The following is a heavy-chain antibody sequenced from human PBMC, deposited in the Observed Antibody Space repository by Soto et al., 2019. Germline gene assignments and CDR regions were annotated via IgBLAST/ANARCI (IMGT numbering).Heavy chain of an antibody. V-gene: IGHV4-30-4*01. Sequence: SETLSLTCTVSDDSIRSADYYWSWIRQPPGKGLEWIGYIYYSGSTYYNPSLKSRVTISVDTSKNHFSLKLSSVTAADTAVYYCARDPCSGGSCRPVLDVCGQGTTVTVYS. CDR2: IYYSGST. CDR1: DDSIRSADYY. D-gene: IGHD2-15*01. CDR3: ARDPCSGGSCRPVLDV. J-gene: IGHJ6*02.